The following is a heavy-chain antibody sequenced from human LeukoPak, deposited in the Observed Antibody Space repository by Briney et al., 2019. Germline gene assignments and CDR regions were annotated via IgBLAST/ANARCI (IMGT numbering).Heavy chain of an antibody. CDR2: IKHDGSGK. D-gene: IGHD3-3*01. CDR1: GFIFTNYF. Sequence: GGSLRLSCAASGFIFTNYFMSWVRQAPGKGLEWVASIKHDGSGKYYVDSVRGRFTISRDNTKNSLYLQMSSLRAEDTAVYYCATDRGWRTSGYYLYYFEYWGQGTLVTFSS. V-gene: IGHV3-7*01. CDR3: ATDRGWRTSGYYLYYFEY. J-gene: IGHJ4*02.